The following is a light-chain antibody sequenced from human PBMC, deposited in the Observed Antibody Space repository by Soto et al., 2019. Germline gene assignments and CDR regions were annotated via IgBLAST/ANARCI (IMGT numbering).Light chain of an antibody. CDR1: QSVSSY. J-gene: IGKJ4*01. Sequence: EIVLTQSPATLSLSPGERATLSCRASQSVSSYLAWYQQKPGQAPRLLIYDASNRATVIPARFSGSGSGTDFTLTISSLEPEDFAVYYCQHHSNWPLTFGGGTKVEIK. V-gene: IGKV3-11*01. CDR2: DAS. CDR3: QHHSNWPLT.